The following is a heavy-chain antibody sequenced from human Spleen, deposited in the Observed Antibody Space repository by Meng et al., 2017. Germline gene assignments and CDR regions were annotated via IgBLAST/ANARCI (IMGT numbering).Heavy chain of an antibody. Sequence: ASVKVSCKPSGYNFPDYYIHWVRRAPGQGLEWMGRINPKSGDTHYAQKFQARVTMTGDTSISTAYMELSGLRSDDTVVYYCARDEDISAAGYLLGDFWGQGTLVTVSS. CDR1: GYNFPDYY. J-gene: IGHJ4*02. CDR2: INPKSGDT. CDR3: ARDEDISAAGYLLGDF. D-gene: IGHD6-13*01. V-gene: IGHV1-2*05.